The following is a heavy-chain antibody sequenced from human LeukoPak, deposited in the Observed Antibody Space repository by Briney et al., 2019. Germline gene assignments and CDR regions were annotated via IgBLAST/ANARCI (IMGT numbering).Heavy chain of an antibody. CDR2: IKQDGSEK. Sequence: GGSLRLSCAASGFTFSDHTMSWVRQAPGKGLEWVANIKQDGSEKYYVDSVKGRFTISRDNGKNSLYLHMNSLRAEDTAVYYCARDSETAGEWFDYWGQGTLVTVSS. D-gene: IGHD2-8*01. CDR3: ARDSETAGEWFDY. J-gene: IGHJ4*02. CDR1: GFTFSDHT. V-gene: IGHV3-7*04.